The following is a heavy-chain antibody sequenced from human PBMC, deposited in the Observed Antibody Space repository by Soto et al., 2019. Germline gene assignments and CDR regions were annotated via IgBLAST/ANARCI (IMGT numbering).Heavy chain of an antibody. J-gene: IGHJ5*02. D-gene: IGHD2-2*01. CDR2: IIPIFGTA. CDR3: VVPAAATIDAEWYNWFDP. V-gene: IGHV1-69*01. Sequence: QVQLVQSGAEVKKPGSSVKVSCKASGGTFSSYAISWVRQAPGQGLEWMGGIIPIFGTANYAQKFQGRVTITADESTSTAYRELSSLRSEDTAVYYCVVPAAATIDAEWYNWFDPWGQGTLVTVSS. CDR1: GGTFSSYA.